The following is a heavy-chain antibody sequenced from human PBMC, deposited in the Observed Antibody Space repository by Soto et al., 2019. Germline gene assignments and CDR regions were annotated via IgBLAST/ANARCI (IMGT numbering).Heavy chain of an antibody. Sequence: QVQLVQSGAEVKKPGSSVRVSCKASGGTLNSYTISWVRQAPGQGLEWMGGIIPVFGTTDYAQKFQGRVTITADQSTGTPWLDLFVLWSEDTAIFCCSVSISCGRGDFWGQGTLVTVSS. D-gene: IGHD1-26*01. CDR3: SVSISCGRGDF. V-gene: IGHV1-69*01. CDR1: GGTLNSYT. CDR2: IIPVFGTT. J-gene: IGHJ4*02.